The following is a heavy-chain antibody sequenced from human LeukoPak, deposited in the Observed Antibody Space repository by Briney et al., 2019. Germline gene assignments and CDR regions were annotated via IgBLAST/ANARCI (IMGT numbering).Heavy chain of an antibody. V-gene: IGHV3-23*01. Sequence: GGTLRLSCAASGFTFSSYGMSWVRQAPGKGLEWVSAISGSGGSTYYADSVKGRFTISRDNAKNSLYLQMNSLRAEDTAVYYCAREGRYYDNSGYFDYWGQGTLVTVSS. CDR3: AREGRYYDNSGYFDY. J-gene: IGHJ4*02. CDR1: GFTFSSYG. CDR2: ISGSGGST. D-gene: IGHD3-22*01.